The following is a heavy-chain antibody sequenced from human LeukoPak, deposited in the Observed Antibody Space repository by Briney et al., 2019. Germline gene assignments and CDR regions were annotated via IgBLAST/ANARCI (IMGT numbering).Heavy chain of an antibody. V-gene: IGHV4-39*01. CDR2: IYYSGST. J-gene: IGHJ4*02. D-gene: IGHD3-10*01. CDR3: ARHVFLWFGEFEDG. Sequence: SETLSLTCTVSGGSISSSSYYWGWIRQPPGKGLEWIGSIYYSGSTYYNPSLKSRVTISVDTSKNQFSLKLSSVTAADTAVYYCARHVFLWFGEFEDGWGQGTLVTVSS. CDR1: GGSISSSSYY.